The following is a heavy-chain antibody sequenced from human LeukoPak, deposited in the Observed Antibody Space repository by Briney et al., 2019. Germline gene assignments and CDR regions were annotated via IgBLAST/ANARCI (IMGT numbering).Heavy chain of an antibody. CDR2: IGSSGSTI. CDR1: GFTFSNYY. V-gene: IGHV3-11*01. CDR3: ARYKSYSSTTFDY. Sequence: GGSLRLSCAASGFTFSNYYMSWIRQAPGKGLEWVSYIGSSGSTIYYADSVKGRFTISRDNAKNSLYLQMNSLRAEDTAVYYCARYKSYSSTTFDYWGQGTLVTVSS. J-gene: IGHJ4*02. D-gene: IGHD6-13*01.